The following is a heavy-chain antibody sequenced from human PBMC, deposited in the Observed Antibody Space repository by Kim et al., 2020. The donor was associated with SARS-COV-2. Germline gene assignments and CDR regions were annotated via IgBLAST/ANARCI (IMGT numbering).Heavy chain of an antibody. CDR3: TRVPPDPGSYYDAFDI. CDR1: GFTFSGSA. V-gene: IGHV3-73*01. CDR2: IRSKANSYAT. J-gene: IGHJ3*02. Sequence: GGSLRLSCAASGFTFSGSAMHWVRQASGKGLEWVGRIRSKANSYATAYAASAKGRFTISRDDSKNTAYLQMSSLRTEDTAVYYCTRVPPDPGSYYDAFDIWGQRTMVTVSS. D-gene: IGHD3-10*01.